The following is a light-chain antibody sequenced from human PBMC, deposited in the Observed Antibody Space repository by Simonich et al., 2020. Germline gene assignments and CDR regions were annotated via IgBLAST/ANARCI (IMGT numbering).Light chain of an antibody. CDR2: WAS. CDR1: QSVLYSSNNKNY. V-gene: IGKV4-1*01. J-gene: IGKJ2*01. CDR3: QQYYSTPYT. Sequence: DIVMTQSPDSLAVSLGERDTINCKSSQSVLYSSNNKNYLAWYQQKPGQHPKLRIYWASTRESGVPDRFSGSGSGTDFTLTISSLQAEDVAVYYCQQYYSTPYTFGQGTKLEIK.